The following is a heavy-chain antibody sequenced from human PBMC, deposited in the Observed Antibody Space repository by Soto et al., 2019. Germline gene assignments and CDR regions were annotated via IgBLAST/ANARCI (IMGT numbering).Heavy chain of an antibody. J-gene: IGHJ4*02. CDR2: IYYSGST. CDR3: ARRNRFAKYCSSTSCNSALDY. Sequence: SETLSLTCTVSGGSISSSSYYWGLIRQPPGKGLEWIGSIYYSGSTYYNPSLKSRVTISVDTSKNQFSLKLSSVTAADTAVYYCARRNRFAKYCSSTSCNSALDYWGQGTLVTVSS. D-gene: IGHD2-2*01. V-gene: IGHV4-39*01. CDR1: GGSISSSSYY.